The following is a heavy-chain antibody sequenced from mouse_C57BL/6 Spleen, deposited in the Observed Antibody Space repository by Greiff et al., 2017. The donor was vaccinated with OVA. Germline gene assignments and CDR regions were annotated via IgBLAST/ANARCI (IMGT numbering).Heavy chain of an antibody. V-gene: IGHV1-19*01. D-gene: IGHD2-10*02. Sequence: EVHLVESGPVLVKPGASVKMSCKASGYTFTDYYMNWVKQSHGKSLEWIGVINPYNGGTSYNQKFKGKATLTVDKSSSTAYMELNSLTSEDSAVYYCARLYGNYDAMDYWGQGTSVTVSS. J-gene: IGHJ4*01. CDR2: INPYNGGT. CDR1: GYTFTDYY. CDR3: ARLYGNYDAMDY.